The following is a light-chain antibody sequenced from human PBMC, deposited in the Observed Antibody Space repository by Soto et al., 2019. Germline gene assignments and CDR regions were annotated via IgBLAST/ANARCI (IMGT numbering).Light chain of an antibody. CDR1: QSIRTS. CDR3: QQRNVWPPIT. CDR2: DAS. J-gene: IGKJ5*01. V-gene: IGKV3-11*01. Sequence: EVVLTQSPATLSLSPGERATLSCRASQSIRTSLAWYQQKPGQAPRLVIFDASNRANGVPARFGGSGSGTYFTLTINSLEPEDFAVYYCQQRNVWPPITFGQGTRLEIK.